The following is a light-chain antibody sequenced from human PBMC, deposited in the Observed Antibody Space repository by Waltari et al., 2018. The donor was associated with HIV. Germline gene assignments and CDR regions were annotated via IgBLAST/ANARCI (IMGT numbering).Light chain of an antibody. CDR2: DDN. CDR3: QVWDSSTDVRV. Sequence: SYVLTQPPSVSVAPGKTARVTCGGDKIGGQGVHWYQQKPGQAPILVIYDDNDRPSGIPERFSGSNSGNTATLTISRVEAGDEADYYCQVWDSSTDVRVFGGGTKLTVL. V-gene: IGLV3-21*04. J-gene: IGLJ3*02. CDR1: KIGGQG.